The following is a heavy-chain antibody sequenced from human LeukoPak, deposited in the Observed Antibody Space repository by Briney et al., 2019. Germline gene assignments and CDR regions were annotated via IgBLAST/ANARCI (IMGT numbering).Heavy chain of an antibody. CDR3: ASHVRSTAMDPWYYYGMDA. V-gene: IGHV1-18*04. CDR1: GYTFTSYG. J-gene: IGHJ6*04. D-gene: IGHD5-18*01. Sequence: ASVKVSCKASGYTFTSYGISWVRQAPGQGLEWMGWISAYNGNTNYAQKFQGRVTITADESTSTAYMELSSLRSEDTAVYYCASHVRSTAMDPWYYYGMDAWGKGTTVTVSS. CDR2: ISAYNGNT.